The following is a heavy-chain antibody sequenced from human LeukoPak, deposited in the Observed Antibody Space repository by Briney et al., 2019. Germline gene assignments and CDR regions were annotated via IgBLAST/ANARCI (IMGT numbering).Heavy chain of an antibody. Sequence: SETLSLTCAVYGGSFSGYYWSWIRQPPGKGLEWIGEINHSGSTNYNPSLKSRVTISVDTSKNQFSLKLSSVTAADTAVYYCARGVSGYYRTSDYWGQGTLVTVSS. CDR3: ARGVSGYYRTSDY. V-gene: IGHV4-34*01. CDR1: GGSFSGYY. J-gene: IGHJ4*02. D-gene: IGHD3-22*01. CDR2: INHSGST.